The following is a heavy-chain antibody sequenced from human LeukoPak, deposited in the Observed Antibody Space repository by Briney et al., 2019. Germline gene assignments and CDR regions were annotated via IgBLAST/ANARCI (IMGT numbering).Heavy chain of an antibody. D-gene: IGHD2-15*01. J-gene: IGHJ6*02. CDR2: IYYSGST. V-gene: IGHV4-31*03. CDR1: GGSISSGGYY. Sequence: SETLSLTCTVSGGSISSGGYYWSWIRQHPGKGLEWIGYIYYSGSTYYNPSLKSRVSISADTSKNQFSLKLSSVTAADTAVYYCASRRGYCSGGSCSSPYGMDVWDQGTTVTVSS. CDR3: ASRRGYCSGGSCSSPYGMDV.